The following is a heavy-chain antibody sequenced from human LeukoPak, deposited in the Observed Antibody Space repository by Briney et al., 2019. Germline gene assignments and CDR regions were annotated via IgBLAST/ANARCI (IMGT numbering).Heavy chain of an antibody. D-gene: IGHD2-15*01. CDR1: GYTFTSYD. Sequence: APVKVSCKASGYTFTSYDINWVRQSTGQGLEWMGWMNPNSGNTGYAQKFQGRVTMTRNTSISTAYMELSSLRSEDTAVYYCARGLEVAALFLGYRGQGTLVTVSS. J-gene: IGHJ4*02. CDR2: MNPNSGNT. V-gene: IGHV1-8*01. CDR3: ARGLEVAALFLGY.